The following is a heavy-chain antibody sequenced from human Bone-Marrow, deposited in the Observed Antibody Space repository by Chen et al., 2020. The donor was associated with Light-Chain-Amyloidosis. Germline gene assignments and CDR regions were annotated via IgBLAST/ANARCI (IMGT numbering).Heavy chain of an antibody. CDR3: SREFTGYDDY. D-gene: IGHD5-12*01. J-gene: IGHJ4*02. Sequence: DVQLLESGGGLVQPGGSLRLSCAASGFTFRTSWMTWVRQAPGKGLVWVSRMNPDGTRVDYADSVRGRFTISRDDAKSTVYLQMNSLRAEDTAVYYCSREFTGYDDYWGQGTLVTVSS. CDR1: GFTFRTSW. V-gene: IGHV3-74*01. CDR2: MNPDGTRV.